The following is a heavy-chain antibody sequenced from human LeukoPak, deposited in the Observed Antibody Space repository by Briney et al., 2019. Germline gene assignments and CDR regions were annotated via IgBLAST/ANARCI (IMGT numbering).Heavy chain of an antibody. CDR3: AKAPVFTAAIEGIDY. CDR1: GFXFSNYA. V-gene: IGHV3-23*01. Sequence: GGSLRLSCVASGFXFSNYAMSWVRQAPGKGLEWVSPISGSGGSTYYADSVKGRFTISRDTSKNTLSLQMNSLRVEDTAVYYCAKAPVFTAAIEGIDYWGQGTLVTVSS. CDR2: ISGSGGST. J-gene: IGHJ4*02. D-gene: IGHD2-2*01.